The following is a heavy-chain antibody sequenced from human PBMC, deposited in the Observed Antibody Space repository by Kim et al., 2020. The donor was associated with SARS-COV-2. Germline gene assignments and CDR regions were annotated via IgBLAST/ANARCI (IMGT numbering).Heavy chain of an antibody. Sequence: ASVKVSCKASGYTFTSYYMHWVRQAPGQGLEWMGIINPSGGSTSYAQKFQGRVTMTRDTSTSTVYMELSSLRSEDTAVYYCARAGNYYDSSGNGMDVWGQGTTVTVSS. CDR2: INPSGGST. J-gene: IGHJ6*02. CDR1: GYTFTSYY. CDR3: ARAGNYYDSSGNGMDV. V-gene: IGHV1-46*01. D-gene: IGHD3-22*01.